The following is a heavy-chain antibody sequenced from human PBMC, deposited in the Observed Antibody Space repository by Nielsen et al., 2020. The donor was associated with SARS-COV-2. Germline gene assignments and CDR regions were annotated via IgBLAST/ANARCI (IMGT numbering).Heavy chain of an antibody. D-gene: IGHD3-16*01. J-gene: IGHJ6*02. CDR1: GFTFSNYG. CDR3: ARPLLGHYYALDV. Sequence: GGSLRLSCAASGFTFSNYGMHWVRQAQGKGLGWLAFVSNDGTNTAYADSVKGRFTISRDSSTNTVYVEMKSLRGDDTAVYYCARPLLGHYYALDVWGQGTAVTVSS. V-gene: IGHV3-30*03. CDR2: VSNDGTNT.